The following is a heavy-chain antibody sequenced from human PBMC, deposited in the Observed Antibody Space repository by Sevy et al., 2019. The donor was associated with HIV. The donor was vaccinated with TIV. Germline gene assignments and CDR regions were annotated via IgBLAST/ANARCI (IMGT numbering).Heavy chain of an antibody. CDR3: TRDYYYGSGSYSYYYVMDV. CDR1: GYTFSRYA. D-gene: IGHD3-10*01. V-gene: IGHV1-18*01. CDR2: ISPYDGNV. J-gene: IGHJ6*02. Sequence: ASVKVSCKASGYTFSRYAISWVRQAPGQGLEWMGWISPYDGNVIYAQKFQDRVTLTTDTSTTTAYMDLRSLRSDDTAVYYCTRDYYYGSGSYSYYYVMDVWGQGTTVTVSS.